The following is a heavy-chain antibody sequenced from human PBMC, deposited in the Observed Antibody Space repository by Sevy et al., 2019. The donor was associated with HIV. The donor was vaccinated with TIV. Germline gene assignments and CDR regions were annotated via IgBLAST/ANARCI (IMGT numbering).Heavy chain of an antibody. CDR3: AITKDYYDNSGSPFDY. D-gene: IGHD3-22*01. CDR1: GYTLTKLA. V-gene: IGHV1-24*01. Sequence: ASVKVSCKVSGYTLTKLAMHWVRQAPGKGLEWMGTFDPEDGETIYAQKFQGRVTMTEDTSIDTAYMELSSLRSEDTAVFYCAITKDYYDNSGSPFDYWGQGTLVTASS. J-gene: IGHJ4*02. CDR2: FDPEDGET.